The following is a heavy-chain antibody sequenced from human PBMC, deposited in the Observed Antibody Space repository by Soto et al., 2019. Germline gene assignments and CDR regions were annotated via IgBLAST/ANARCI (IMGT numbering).Heavy chain of an antibody. J-gene: IGHJ4*02. CDR2: SYWDDDD. CDR1: CFSLDIIGVG. D-gene: IGHD3-3*01. Sequence: QITLKESGPTLMKPTQTLTLTCPFSCFSLDIIGVGVGWIRQPPGKALEWLALSYWDDDDRYSPSRTSRLTVTKDTSRNQVVLTLANVAPMDTASYYCTHCTCYFSSDSVYYFDYWGQGTPVTVSS. V-gene: IGHV2-5*02. CDR3: THCTCYFSSDSVYYFDY.